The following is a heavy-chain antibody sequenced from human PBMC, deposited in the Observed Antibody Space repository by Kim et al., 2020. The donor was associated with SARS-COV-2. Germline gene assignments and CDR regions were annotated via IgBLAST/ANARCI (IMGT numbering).Heavy chain of an antibody. CDR2: IYYSGST. D-gene: IGHD6-25*01. CDR1: GGSISSGGYY. J-gene: IGHJ6*02. Sequence: SETLSLTCTVSGGSISSGGYYWNWIRQHPGKGLEWIGYIYYSGSTYYNPSLKSRVTISVDTSKNQFSLKLSSVTAADTAVYYCASSPLDFAAGRGYYGMDVWGQGTTVTVSS. V-gene: IGHV4-31*03. CDR3: ASSPLDFAAGRGYYGMDV.